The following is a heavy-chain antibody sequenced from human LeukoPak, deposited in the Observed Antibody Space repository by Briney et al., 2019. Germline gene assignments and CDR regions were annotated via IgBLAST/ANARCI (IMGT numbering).Heavy chain of an antibody. CDR2: ISSSSSYI. D-gene: IGHD5-12*01. J-gene: IGHJ4*02. CDR1: GFTLSSYS. Sequence: PGGSLRLSCAASGFTLSSYSMNWVRQAPGKGLEWVSSISSSSSYIYYADSVKGRFTISRDNAKNSLYLQMNSLRAEDTAVYYCARDWSGYDLGAFDYWGQGTLVTVSS. V-gene: IGHV3-21*01. CDR3: ARDWSGYDLGAFDY.